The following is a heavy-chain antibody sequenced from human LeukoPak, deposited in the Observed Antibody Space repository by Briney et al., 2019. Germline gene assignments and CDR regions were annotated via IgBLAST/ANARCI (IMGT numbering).Heavy chain of an antibody. CDR2: IYSGGST. J-gene: IGHJ4*02. CDR3: ARRAPSHDFDD. CDR1: GFTVSSNY. Sequence: GGSLRLSCAASGFTVSSNYMSWVRQAPGKGLEWVSVIYSGGSTYYADSVKGRFTISRDNSKSTLYIQMNSLRVEDTALYYCARRAPSHDFDDWGQGTLVTVSS. V-gene: IGHV3-53*01.